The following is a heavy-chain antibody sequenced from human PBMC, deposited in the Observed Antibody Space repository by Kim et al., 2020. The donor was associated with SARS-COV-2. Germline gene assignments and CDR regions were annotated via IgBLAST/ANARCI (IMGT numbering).Heavy chain of an antibody. CDR1: GFTFSSYA. CDR3: ARPYRGGHFNWFDP. D-gene: IGHD1-26*01. Sequence: GGSLRLSCAASGFTFSSYAMHWVRQAPGKGLEWVAVISYDGSNKYYADSVKGRFTISRDNSKNTLYLQMNSLRAEDTAVYYCARPYRGGHFNWFDPWGQGTLVTVSS. J-gene: IGHJ5*02. CDR2: ISYDGSNK. V-gene: IGHV3-30-3*01.